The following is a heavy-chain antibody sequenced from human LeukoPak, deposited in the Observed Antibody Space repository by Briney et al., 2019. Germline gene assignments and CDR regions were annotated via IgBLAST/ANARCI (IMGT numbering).Heavy chain of an antibody. CDR3: ARHEYSGSYYGLSWFDP. CDR2: IYYSGST. Sequence: GSLRLSCAASGFTFSTYAMSWVRQAPGKGLEWVASIYYSGSTYYNPSLKSRVTISVDTSKNQLSLKLSSLTAADTAVYYCARHEYSGSYYGLSWFDPWGQRTLVTVSS. CDR1: GFTFSTYA. D-gene: IGHD1-26*01. V-gene: IGHV4-39*01. J-gene: IGHJ5*02.